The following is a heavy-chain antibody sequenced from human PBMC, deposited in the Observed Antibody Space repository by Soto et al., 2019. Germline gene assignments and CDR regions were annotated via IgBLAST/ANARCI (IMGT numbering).Heavy chain of an antibody. CDR1: GITFSGFW. CDR2: VDSAGSGT. CDR3: ATVFEH. J-gene: IGHJ4*02. Sequence: VPLVESGGGSVQPGGSLRLSCVASGITFSGFWMYWVRQVPGKGLVWVARVDSAGSGTSYADSVKGRFTISRDNAKNTLSLQMDSLRVEDTAVYYCATVFEHWGQGTPVTVSS. V-gene: IGHV3-74*01.